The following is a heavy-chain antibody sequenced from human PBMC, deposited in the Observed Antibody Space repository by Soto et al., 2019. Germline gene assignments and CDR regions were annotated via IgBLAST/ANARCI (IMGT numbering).Heavy chain of an antibody. CDR2: IYYSGST. J-gene: IGHJ5*02. Sequence: SETLSLTCTVSGGSISSSSYYWGWIRQPPGKGLEWIGSIYYSGSTYYNPSLKSRVTISVDTSKNQFSLKLSSVTAADTAVYYCASYDWETGWFDPWGQGTLVTVSS. CDR3: ASYDWETGWFDP. CDR1: GGSISSSSYY. V-gene: IGHV4-39*01. D-gene: IGHD5-12*01.